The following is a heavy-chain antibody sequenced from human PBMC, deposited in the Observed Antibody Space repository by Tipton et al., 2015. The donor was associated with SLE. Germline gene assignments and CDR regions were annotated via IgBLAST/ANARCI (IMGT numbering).Heavy chain of an antibody. J-gene: IGHJ3*02. Sequence: GLVKPSETLSLTCAVYGGSFSGYYWSWIRQPPGKGLEWIGEINHSGSTNYNPSLKSRVTMSVDTSKNQFSLKLSSVTAADTAVYYCARHPARPDAFDIWGQGTMVTVSS. CDR2: INHSGST. CDR3: ARHPARPDAFDI. V-gene: IGHV4-34*01. CDR1: GGSFSGYY.